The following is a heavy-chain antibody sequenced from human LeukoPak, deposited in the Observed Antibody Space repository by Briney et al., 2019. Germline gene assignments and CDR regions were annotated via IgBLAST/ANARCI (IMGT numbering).Heavy chain of an antibody. CDR1: TDIFSNYW. J-gene: IGHJ4*02. CDR3: ARRVDYGDYYFDY. V-gene: IGHV5-51*01. D-gene: IGHD4-17*01. CDR2: IYPDDSDT. Sequence: GESLKISCKGSTDIFSNYWIGWVRQLPGKGLEWLGIIYPDDSDTRYSPTFQGQVTFSVDESISTAYLQWSSLKASDTAMYYCARRVDYGDYYFDYWGQGTLVTVSS.